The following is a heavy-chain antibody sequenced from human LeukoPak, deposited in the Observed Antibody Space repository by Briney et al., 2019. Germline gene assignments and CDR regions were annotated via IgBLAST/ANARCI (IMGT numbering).Heavy chain of an antibody. CDR1: GGTFSSYT. CDR2: IIPILGIA. V-gene: IGHV1-69*02. D-gene: IGHD6-6*01. J-gene: IGHJ4*02. Sequence: SVEVSCKASGGTFSSYTISWVRQAPGQGLEWMGRIIPILGIANYAQKFQGRVTITRNTSISTAYMELSSLRSEDTAVYYCARTIPTIAARRGGYFDYWGQGTLVTVSS. CDR3: ARTIPTIAARRGGYFDY.